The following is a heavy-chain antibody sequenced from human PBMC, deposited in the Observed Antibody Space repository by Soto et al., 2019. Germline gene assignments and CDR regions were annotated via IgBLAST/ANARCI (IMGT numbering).Heavy chain of an antibody. J-gene: IGHJ6*02. Sequence: ASVKVSCKASGYTFTGYYIHWVRQAPGQGLEWMGWINPNSGGTNYAQKFQGRVTMTRDTSISTAYMELSRLRSDDTAVYYCARVVVPAATPYYYYGMDVWGQGTTVTVSS. D-gene: IGHD2-2*02. V-gene: IGHV1-2*02. CDR3: ARVVVPAATPYYYYGMDV. CDR2: INPNSGGT. CDR1: GYTFTGYY.